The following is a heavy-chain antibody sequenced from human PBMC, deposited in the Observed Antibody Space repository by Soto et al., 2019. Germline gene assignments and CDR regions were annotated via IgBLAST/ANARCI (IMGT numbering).Heavy chain of an antibody. CDR2: IIPIFGTA. V-gene: IGHV1-69*01. Sequence: SSVTVACKVAGGTFSSYAISWVCQAPEQVLEWMGGIIPIFGTAAYAQKIQGRFTIPADESTSTAYGEVSSLRSEDTAVYYCTMGYYNDSSTFDDWGQGTVVAVSS. CDR1: GGTFSSYA. CDR3: TMGYYNDSSTFDD. J-gene: IGHJ4*02. D-gene: IGHD3-22*01.